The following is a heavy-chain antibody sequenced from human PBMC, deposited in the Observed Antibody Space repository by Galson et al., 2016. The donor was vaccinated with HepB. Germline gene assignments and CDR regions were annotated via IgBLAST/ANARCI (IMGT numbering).Heavy chain of an antibody. Sequence: SLRLSCAASKFTFSTCAMSWVRQAPGKGLEWVSTISGSGDNTFHAESVKGRFTISRDNPRNTLFLQMNSLTAEDTAVYYCAKDAKRMPTGNGGIYVYWGQGTLVTVSS. CDR3: AKDAKRMPTGNGGIYVY. V-gene: IGHV3-23*01. CDR2: ISGSGDNT. D-gene: IGHD4-23*01. J-gene: IGHJ4*02. CDR1: KFTFSTCA.